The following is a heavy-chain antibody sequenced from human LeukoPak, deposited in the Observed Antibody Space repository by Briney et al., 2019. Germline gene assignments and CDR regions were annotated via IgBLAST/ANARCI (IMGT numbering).Heavy chain of an antibody. D-gene: IGHD5-24*01. CDR3: AKERDGYNFH. CDR1: GFTFSSYA. Sequence: GGSLRLSCAASGFTFSSYAMHWVRQAPGKGLEWVAVISYDGSNKYYADSVKGRFTISRDNSKNTLYLQMNSLRAEDTAVYYCAKERDGYNFHWGQGTLVTVSS. J-gene: IGHJ4*02. V-gene: IGHV3-30*04. CDR2: ISYDGSNK.